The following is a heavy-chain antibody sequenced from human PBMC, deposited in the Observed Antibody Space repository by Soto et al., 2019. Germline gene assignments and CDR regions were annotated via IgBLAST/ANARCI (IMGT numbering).Heavy chain of an antibody. J-gene: IGHJ6*02. D-gene: IGHD4-4*01. CDR1: GGSISSGGYS. CDR2: IYHSGST. Sequence: QLQLQESGSGLVKPSQTLSLTCAVSGGSISSGGYSWSWIRQPPGKGLEWIGYIYHSGSTYYNPSLKSRVTISVDRSKNQFSLKLSSVTAADTAVYYCARGNSMTTRYYGMDVWGQGTTVTVSS. V-gene: IGHV4-30-2*01. CDR3: ARGNSMTTRYYGMDV.